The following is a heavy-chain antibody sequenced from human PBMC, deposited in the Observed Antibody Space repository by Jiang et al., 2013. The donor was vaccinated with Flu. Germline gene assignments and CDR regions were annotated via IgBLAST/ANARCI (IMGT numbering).Heavy chain of an antibody. CDR1: GFSLDSTAVG. V-gene: IGHV2-5*02. D-gene: IGHD3-10*01. Sequence: KPTQTLTLTCAFSGFSLDSTAVGVGWIRQSPGKALEWLGIIYSDADQRYNPSLRRRLTITRGSSKTQVDLTVTNVAPVDAGTYYCAHSPLLVRGFFGYGVFDY. J-gene: IGHJ4*01. CDR2: IYSDADQ. CDR3: AHSPLLVRGFFGYGVFDY.